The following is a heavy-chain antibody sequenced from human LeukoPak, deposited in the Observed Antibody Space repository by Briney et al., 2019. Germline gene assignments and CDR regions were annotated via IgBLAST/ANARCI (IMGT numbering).Heavy chain of an antibody. CDR3: ARAQVVVITLFDY. Sequence: SETLSLTCTVSDGSISSGDYYWSWIRQPPGKGLEWIGYIYYSGSTYYNPSLKSRVTISVDTSKNQFSLKLSSVTAADTAVYYCARAQVVVITLFDYWGQGTLVTVSS. CDR1: DGSISSGDYY. J-gene: IGHJ4*02. D-gene: IGHD3-22*01. CDR2: IYYSGST. V-gene: IGHV4-30-4*01.